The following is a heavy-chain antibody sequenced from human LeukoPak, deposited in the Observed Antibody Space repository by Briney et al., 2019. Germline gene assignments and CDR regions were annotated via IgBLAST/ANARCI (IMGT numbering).Heavy chain of an antibody. J-gene: IGHJ6*03. CDR2: ISSSGSTI. Sequence: PGGSLRLSCAASGFTFSSYEMNWVRQAPGKGLEWVSYISSSGSTIYYADSAKGRFTISRDNAKNSLYLQMNSLRAEDTAVYYCARDREYSSSWYQGIYYYYYYMDVWGKGTTVTISS. CDR3: ARDREYSSSWYQGIYYYYYYMDV. CDR1: GFTFSSYE. V-gene: IGHV3-48*03. D-gene: IGHD6-13*01.